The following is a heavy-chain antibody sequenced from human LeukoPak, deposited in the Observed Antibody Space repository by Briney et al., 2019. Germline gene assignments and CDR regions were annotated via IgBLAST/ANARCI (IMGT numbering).Heavy chain of an antibody. CDR2: IYYSGST. Sequence: PSETLSLTCTVSGGSISSYYWSWIRQPPGKGLEWIGYIYYSGSTNYNPSLKSRVTISVDTSKNQFSLRLSSVTAADTAVHYCARGGTVTTGDYWGQGTLVTVSS. CDR1: GGSISSYY. V-gene: IGHV4-59*01. CDR3: ARGGTVTTGDY. D-gene: IGHD4-17*01. J-gene: IGHJ4*02.